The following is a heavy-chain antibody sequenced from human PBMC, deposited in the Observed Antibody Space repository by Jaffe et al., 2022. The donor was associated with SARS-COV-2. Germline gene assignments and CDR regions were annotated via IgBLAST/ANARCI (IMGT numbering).Heavy chain of an antibody. Sequence: QVQLVQSGAEVKKPGASVKVSCKASGYTFTSYDINWVRQATGQGLEWMGWMNPNSGNTGYAQKFQGRVTMTRNTSISTAYMELSSLRSEDTAVYYCARGGTHYDFWSGYNWFDPWGQGTLVTVSS. J-gene: IGHJ5*02. CDR2: MNPNSGNT. CDR1: GYTFTSYD. CDR3: ARGGTHYDFWSGYNWFDP. D-gene: IGHD3-3*01. V-gene: IGHV1-8*01.